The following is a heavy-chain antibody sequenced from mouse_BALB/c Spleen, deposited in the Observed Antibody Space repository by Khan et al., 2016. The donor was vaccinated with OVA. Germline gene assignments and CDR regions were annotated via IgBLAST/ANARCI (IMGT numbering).Heavy chain of an antibody. Sequence: QIQLVQSGPELKKPGETVKISCKASGYTFTNYGMNWVKQAPGKGLKWMGWINTYTGDPTYADDFKGRFAFTLDNSASTAYLQINNLTNEETAAYYCARPPYFSYVMVYWGQGTSVTVSS. CDR2: INTYTGDP. J-gene: IGHJ4*01. CDR1: GYTFTNYG. CDR3: ARPPYFSYVMVY. V-gene: IGHV9-3-1*01. D-gene: IGHD2-10*01.